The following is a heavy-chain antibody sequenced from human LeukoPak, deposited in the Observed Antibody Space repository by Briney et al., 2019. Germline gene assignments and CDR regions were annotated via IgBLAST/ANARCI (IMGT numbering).Heavy chain of an antibody. D-gene: IGHD5-18*01. J-gene: IGHJ4*02. V-gene: IGHV3-7*01. CDR2: IKQDGSEK. Sequence: GGSLRLSCAASGFTFSSYWMSWVRQAPGKGLERVANIKQDGSEKYYVDSVKSLFTISRDNAKNSLYLQMNSLRAEDTAVYYCATSLGINTAMVFDYWGQGTLVTVSS. CDR1: GFTFSSYW. CDR3: ATSLGINTAMVFDY.